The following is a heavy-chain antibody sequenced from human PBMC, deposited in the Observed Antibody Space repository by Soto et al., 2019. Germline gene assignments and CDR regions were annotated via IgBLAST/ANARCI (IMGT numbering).Heavy chain of an antibody. CDR2: ISYDGTNK. CDR3: AHARILDTRQEGVSTVPWFDP. CDR1: GFTFSTSG. D-gene: IGHD5-18*01. Sequence: QVQLVESGGGVVQPGRSLRLSCAASGFTFSTSGMHWVRQAPGKGLEWVAIISYDGTNKYYADSVKGRFTLSRDNSQTPVFLQMTSLRPEETAMYYRAHARILDTRQEGVSTVPWFDPWGQGTLVTVSS. V-gene: IGHV3-30*03. J-gene: IGHJ5*02.